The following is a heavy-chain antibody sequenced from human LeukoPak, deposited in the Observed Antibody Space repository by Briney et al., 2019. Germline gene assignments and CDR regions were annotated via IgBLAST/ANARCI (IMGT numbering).Heavy chain of an antibody. CDR1: GGSLSSYY. CDR2: IYYSGST. D-gene: IGHD4-11*01. Sequence: PSETLSLTCTVSGGSLSSYYWNWIRQPPGKGLEWIGYIYYSGSTNYNPSLKSRVTISVDTSKNQFSLKLSSVTAADTAVYYCARGGSVTTFSDDDAFDIWGQGTMVTVSS. CDR3: ARGGSVTTFSDDDAFDI. V-gene: IGHV4-59*01. J-gene: IGHJ3*02.